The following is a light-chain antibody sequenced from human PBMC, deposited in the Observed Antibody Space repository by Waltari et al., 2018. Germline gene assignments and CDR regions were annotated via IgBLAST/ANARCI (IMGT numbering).Light chain of an antibody. Sequence: SFELTQPSSVSVSPGQPASIACPGDHLGRKGTSWYQQKAGQSPVLVIYADSERPSGVPGRFSAARSGDTVTLNISGTQDLDEADYYCQTWDSNIFVFGPGTKVTVL. J-gene: IGLJ1*01. CDR1: HLGRKG. CDR2: ADS. V-gene: IGLV3-1*01. CDR3: QTWDSNIFV.